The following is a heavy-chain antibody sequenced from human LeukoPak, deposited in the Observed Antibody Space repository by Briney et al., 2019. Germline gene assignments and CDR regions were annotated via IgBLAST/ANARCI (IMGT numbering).Heavy chain of an antibody. CDR1: GGSISSYY. CDR3: AGGSLYDSSGYYYAPWH. Sequence: PSETLSLTCTVSGGSISSYYWSWIRQPPGKGLEWIGYIYYSGSTNYNPSLKSRVTISVDTSKNQFSLKLSSVTAADTAVYYCAGGSLYDSSGYYYAPWHWGQGTLVTVSS. D-gene: IGHD3-22*01. CDR2: IYYSGST. V-gene: IGHV4-59*01. J-gene: IGHJ1*01.